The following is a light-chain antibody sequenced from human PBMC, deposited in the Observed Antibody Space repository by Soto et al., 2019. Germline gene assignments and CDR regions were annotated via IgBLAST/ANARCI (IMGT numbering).Light chain of an antibody. J-gene: IGKJ1*01. CDR1: QSISVS. Sequence: IQMTQSPSTLSASVGDTVTITCRASQSISVSLAWYQQKPGKAPNLLIYDASTLQGGVPSRFSGSGSGTEFTLTVTSLLPDDFATYFCQQYDKYSTFGHGTKVDVK. CDR2: DAS. CDR3: QQYDKYST. V-gene: IGKV1-5*01.